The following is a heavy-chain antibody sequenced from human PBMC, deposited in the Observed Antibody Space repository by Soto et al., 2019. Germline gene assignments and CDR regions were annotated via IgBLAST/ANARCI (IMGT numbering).Heavy chain of an antibody. CDR3: ANLDFTFASLDVFDL. V-gene: IGHV5-10-1*01. J-gene: IGHJ3*01. Sequence: GESLKISFQGSGYTFSDYRLSWVRQMPGKGLEWLGTIDSSDSYITYSPSFQGHVTISADKYIHTAFLRWTSLKSSDSAIYYCANLDFTFASLDVFDLWGKGTMVTVSS. CDR1: GYTFSDYR. D-gene: IGHD3-3*01. CDR2: IDSSDSYI.